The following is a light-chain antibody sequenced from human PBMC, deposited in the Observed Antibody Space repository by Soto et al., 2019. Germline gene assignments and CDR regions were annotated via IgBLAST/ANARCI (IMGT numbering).Light chain of an antibody. V-gene: IGLV2-14*01. CDR1: SSDVGSYNY. CDR2: EVN. Sequence: QSVLTQPASVSGSPGQSITISCTGTSSDVGSYNYVSWYQQPPGKAPKLIIYEVNSRPSGISNRFSGSKSGNTASLTISGLQPEDEADYFCSSHGGSGVFGGGTKLTVL. J-gene: IGLJ3*02. CDR3: SSHGGSGV.